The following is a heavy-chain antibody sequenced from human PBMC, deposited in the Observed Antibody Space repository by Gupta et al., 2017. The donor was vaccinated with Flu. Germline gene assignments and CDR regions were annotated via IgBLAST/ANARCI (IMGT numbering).Heavy chain of an antibody. J-gene: IGHJ4*02. CDR3: ARSFGSGDIYDY. V-gene: IGHV3-7*04. CDR2: INQDGSEK. D-gene: IGHD3-10*01. CDR1: GFTFSRYW. Sequence: EVQLVESGGGLVQPGGSLRLSCAASGFTFSRYWMSWVRQAPGKGLDWVANINQDGSEKYYVDSVKGRFTTSRDNAKNSLYLQMNSLRDEDTAVYYCARSFGSGDIYDYWGQGILVTISS.